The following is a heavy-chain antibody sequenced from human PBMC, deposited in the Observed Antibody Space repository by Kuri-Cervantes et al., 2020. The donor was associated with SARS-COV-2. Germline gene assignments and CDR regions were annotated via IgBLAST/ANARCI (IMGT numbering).Heavy chain of an antibody. Sequence: SETLSLTCAFYGESFSGYYWNWIRQSPGKGLEWIGYIYYSGSTNYNPSLKSRVTISVDTSKNQFSLKLSSVTAADTAVYYCARDFTITIFGVVNTRAWFDPWGQGTLVTVSS. J-gene: IGHJ5*02. V-gene: IGHV4-34*01. CDR3: ARDFTITIFGVVNTRAWFDP. D-gene: IGHD3-3*01. CDR1: GESFSGYY. CDR2: IYYSGST.